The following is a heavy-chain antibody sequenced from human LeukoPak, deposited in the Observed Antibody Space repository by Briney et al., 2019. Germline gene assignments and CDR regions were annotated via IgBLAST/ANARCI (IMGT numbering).Heavy chain of an antibody. Sequence: GASVKVSCKASGYTFTGYYVHWVRQAPGQGLEWMGRINPNSGGTNYAQKFQGRVTMTRDTSISTAYMELSRLRSDDTAVYYCARADSSGWYQNDYWGQGTLVTVSS. CDR1: GYTFTGYY. CDR2: INPNSGGT. D-gene: IGHD6-19*01. V-gene: IGHV1-2*06. J-gene: IGHJ4*02. CDR3: ARADSSGWYQNDY.